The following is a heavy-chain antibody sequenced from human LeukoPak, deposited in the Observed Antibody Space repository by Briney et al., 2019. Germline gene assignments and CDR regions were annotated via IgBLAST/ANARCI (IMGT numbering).Heavy chain of an antibody. D-gene: IGHD2-15*01. Sequence: GSLRLSCAASGFAVSNNYMTWVRQAPGKGLEWVSVIYKDGSTYYADSVKGRFTISGDNSKNTVYLQMNSLRAEDTAVYYCARGYCSGRSCYMWYSDYWGQGTLVTVSS. CDR1: GFAVSNNY. CDR2: IYKDGST. CDR3: ARGYCSGRSCYMWYSDY. J-gene: IGHJ4*02. V-gene: IGHV3-53*01.